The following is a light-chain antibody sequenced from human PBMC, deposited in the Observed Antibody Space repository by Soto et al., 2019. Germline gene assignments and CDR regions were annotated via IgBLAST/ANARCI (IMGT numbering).Light chain of an antibody. Sequence: EVVLTQSPGTLSLSPGERATLSCRASQNVRNNYLSWYQHKTGQAPRLLIYVASTRATGVPDRFSGSGSGTDFTLTIPRLEPEDSAVYYCQQFGGSPRLSFGGGNKVEL. CDR1: QNVRNNY. CDR2: VAS. CDR3: QQFGGSPRLS. V-gene: IGKV3-20*01. J-gene: IGKJ4*01.